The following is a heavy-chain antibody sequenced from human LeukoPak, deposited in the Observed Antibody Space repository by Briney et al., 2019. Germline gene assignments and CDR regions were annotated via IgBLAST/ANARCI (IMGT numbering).Heavy chain of an antibody. J-gene: IGHJ4*02. V-gene: IGHV4-59*01. CDR3: ARLFVGATTSYYFDY. CDR1: GGSISSYY. D-gene: IGHD1-26*01. CDR2: IYYSGST. Sequence: PSETLSLTCTVSGGSISSYYWSWIRQPPGKGLEWIGYIYYSGSTNYNPSLKSRVTISVDTSKNQFSLKLSSVTAADTPVYYCARLFVGATTSYYFDYWGQGTLVTVSS.